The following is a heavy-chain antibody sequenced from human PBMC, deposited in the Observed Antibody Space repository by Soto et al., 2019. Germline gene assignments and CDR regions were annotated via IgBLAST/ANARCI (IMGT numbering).Heavy chain of an antibody. Sequence: PSETLSLTCTVSGGSISSCHWSWIRQPAGKGLEWIGRIYSGGSTYYNPSLKSRVTISVDTSKNQFSLKLSSVTAADTAVYYCARENRGTVTSFDYWGQGTLVTVSS. CDR1: GGSISSCH. V-gene: IGHV4-4*07. J-gene: IGHJ4*02. CDR3: ARENRGTVTSFDY. D-gene: IGHD4-17*01. CDR2: IYSGGST.